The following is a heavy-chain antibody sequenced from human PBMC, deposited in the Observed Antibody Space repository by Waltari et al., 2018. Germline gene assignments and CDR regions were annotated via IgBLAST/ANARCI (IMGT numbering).Heavy chain of an antibody. Sequence: QVQLQESAPGLVNPSETLSLTCTVPGSSISHYYWIWIRQSPGKGLEWIGYISYSGSTNYNPSLKSRVTISVDTSKNQFSLKLSAVTAADTAVYYCARSYGSGNYFDYWGQGTLVTVSS. J-gene: IGHJ4*02. D-gene: IGHD3-10*01. CDR1: GSSISHYY. CDR2: ISYSGST. CDR3: ARSYGSGNYFDY. V-gene: IGHV4-59*01.